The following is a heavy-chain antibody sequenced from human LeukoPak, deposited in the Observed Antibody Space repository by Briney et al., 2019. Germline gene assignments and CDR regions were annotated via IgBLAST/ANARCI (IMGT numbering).Heavy chain of an antibody. CDR3: ARDLENDFTLDY. Sequence: GASVKVSCKVSGYTLTELSTHWVRQAPGQGLEWMGIINPSGAGTSYAQKFLGRVTMTRDTSTSTVYMELSSLRFEDTAVYYCARDLENDFTLDYWGQGTLVTVSS. CDR2: INPSGAGT. J-gene: IGHJ4*02. V-gene: IGHV1-46*01. D-gene: IGHD3-3*01. CDR1: GYTLTELS.